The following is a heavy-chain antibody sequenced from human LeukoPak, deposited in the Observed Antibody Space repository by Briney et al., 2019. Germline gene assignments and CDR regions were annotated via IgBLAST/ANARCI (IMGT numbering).Heavy chain of an antibody. D-gene: IGHD1-26*01. V-gene: IGHV6-1*01. J-gene: IGHJ5*01. Sequence: SQTLSLTCAISGDSVSSNSNAWNWVRQSPSRGLEWLGRTYYRSKWYNDYAVSMKSRITINPDTSKNQFSLQLNSVTPEDTAVYYCARLVGASWFDSWGQGTLVTVFS. CDR2: TYYRSKWYN. CDR3: ARLVGASWFDS. CDR1: GDSVSSNSNA.